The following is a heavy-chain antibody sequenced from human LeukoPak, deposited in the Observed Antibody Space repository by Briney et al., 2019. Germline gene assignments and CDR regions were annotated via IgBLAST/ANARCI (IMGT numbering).Heavy chain of an antibody. D-gene: IGHD2-2*03. CDR3: ARDGFGSTGYFDL. CDR1: GFSFSSYS. V-gene: IGHV3-64*01. CDR2: ITSDGVST. Sequence: PGGSLRLSCAASGFSFSSYSMHWDRQAPGKGLEYVSAITSDGVSTYYANSVKGRFTISRDNSKNTLYLQLGSLRSEDMAVYYCARDGFGSTGYFDLWGRGTLVTVSS. J-gene: IGHJ2*01.